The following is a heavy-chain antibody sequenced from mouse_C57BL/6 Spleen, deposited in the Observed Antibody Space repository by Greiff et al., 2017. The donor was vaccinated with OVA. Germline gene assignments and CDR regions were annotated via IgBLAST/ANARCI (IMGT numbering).Heavy chain of an antibody. V-gene: IGHV1-74*01. CDR2: IHPSDSDT. CDR1: GYTFTSYW. J-gene: IGHJ1*03. Sequence: QVQLQQPGAELVKPGASVKVSCKASGYTFTSYWMHWVKQRPGQGLEWIGRIHPSDSDTNYNQKFKGKATLTVDKSSSTAYMQLRSLTSEDAAVYYCAINYDYDWYFDVWGTGTTVTVSS. D-gene: IGHD2-4*01. CDR3: AINYDYDWYFDV.